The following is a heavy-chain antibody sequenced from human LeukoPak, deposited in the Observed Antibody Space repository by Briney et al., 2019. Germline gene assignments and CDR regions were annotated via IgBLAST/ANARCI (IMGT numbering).Heavy chain of an antibody. CDR1: GGSFSGYY. Sequence: SETLSLTCAVYGGSFSGYYWSWIRQPPGKGLEWIGEINHSGSTNYNPSLKSRVTISVDTSKNQFSLRLSSVTAADTAVYYCARGEQQGNYFDFWGQGTLVTVSS. CDR3: ARGEQQGNYFDF. J-gene: IGHJ4*02. CDR2: INHSGST. D-gene: IGHD6-13*01. V-gene: IGHV4-34*01.